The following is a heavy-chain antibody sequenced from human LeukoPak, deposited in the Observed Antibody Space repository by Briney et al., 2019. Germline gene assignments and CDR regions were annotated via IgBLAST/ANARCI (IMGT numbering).Heavy chain of an antibody. D-gene: IGHD1-20*01. J-gene: IGHJ5*02. Sequence: ASVKVSCKASGYTFTGYYMHWVRQAPGQGLEWMGRINPNSGGTNYAQKFQGRVTMTRDTSISTAYMELSRLRSDDTAVYYCARWYNWNEYNWFDPWGQGTLVTVSS. V-gene: IGHV1-2*06. CDR2: INPNSGGT. CDR1: GYTFTGYY. CDR3: ARWYNWNEYNWFDP.